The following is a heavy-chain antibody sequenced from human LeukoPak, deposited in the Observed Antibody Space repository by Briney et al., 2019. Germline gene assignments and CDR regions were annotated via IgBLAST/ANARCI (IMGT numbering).Heavy chain of an antibody. Sequence: GGSLRLSCAASGFTFSSYGMHWVRQAPGKGLEWVAFIRSDGSNYYYADSVKGRFTISRDNSKTSLYLQMNSLRAEDTAVYYCAGAADYYGSGSYWGAFNIWGQGTMVTVSS. J-gene: IGHJ3*02. V-gene: IGHV3-33*08. CDR1: GFTFSSYG. D-gene: IGHD3-10*01. CDR3: AGAADYYGSGSYWGAFNI. CDR2: IRSDGSNY.